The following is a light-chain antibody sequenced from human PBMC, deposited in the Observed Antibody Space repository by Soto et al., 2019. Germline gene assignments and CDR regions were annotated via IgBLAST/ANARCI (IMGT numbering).Light chain of an antibody. CDR1: SSNIGSNY. J-gene: IGLJ1*01. V-gene: IGLV1-47*01. Sequence: QAVVTQPPSASGTPGQRVTISCSGSSSNIGSNYVYWYQQLPGTDPKLLIIRNNHRPTGVPDRFSGSKSGTSASLAISGLRSEDEADYYGAACGDSLSGPTHVFGTGTKLTVL. CDR3: AACGDSLSGPTHV. CDR2: RNN.